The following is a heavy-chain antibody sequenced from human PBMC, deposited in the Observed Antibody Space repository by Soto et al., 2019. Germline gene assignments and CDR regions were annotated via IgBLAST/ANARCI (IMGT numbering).Heavy chain of an antibody. Sequence: QGQLQESGPGLVKPSETLSLTCTVSGDFINGYFWSWTRQPAGKGLEWIGRIYTNGGTNYNPSLKSRVAMSIDASKNLLSLMLTSVTAAATAVYYCAREGTASNGYYYGMDVWGQGSTVTVSS. J-gene: IGHJ6*02. CDR1: GDFINGYF. CDR3: AREGTASNGYYYGMDV. V-gene: IGHV4-4*07. D-gene: IGHD2-21*02. CDR2: IYTNGGT.